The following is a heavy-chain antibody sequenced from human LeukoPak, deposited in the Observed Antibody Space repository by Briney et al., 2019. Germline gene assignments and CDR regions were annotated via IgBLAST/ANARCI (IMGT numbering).Heavy chain of an antibody. CDR3: AKDRSSGWPRGEYFQH. J-gene: IGHJ1*01. CDR1: GFTFDDYA. V-gene: IGHV3-9*01. CDR2: ISWNSGSI. D-gene: IGHD6-19*01. Sequence: QAGGSLRLSCAASGFTFDDYAMHWVRQAPGKGLEWVSGISWNSGSIGYADSVKGRFTISRDNAKNSLYLQMNSLRAEDTALYYCAKDRSSGWPRGEYFQHWGQGTLVTVSS.